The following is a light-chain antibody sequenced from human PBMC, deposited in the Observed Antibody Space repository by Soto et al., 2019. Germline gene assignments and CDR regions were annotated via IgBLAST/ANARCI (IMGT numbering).Light chain of an antibody. CDR3: QQLNTYPLFT. CDR2: AAS. V-gene: IGKV1-9*01. Sequence: DIQLTQSPSFLSASVGDRVTITCRASQDISRYLAWYQQKARKAPKLLIYAASTLQKGVPSRFSGSGSGTEFTLTISSLQPDDFATYYCQQLNTYPLFTFGPGTEADI. CDR1: QDISRY. J-gene: IGKJ3*01.